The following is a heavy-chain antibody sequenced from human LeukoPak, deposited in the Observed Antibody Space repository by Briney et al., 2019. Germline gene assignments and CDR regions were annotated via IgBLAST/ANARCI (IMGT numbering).Heavy chain of an antibody. CDR1: GFTFSSYS. CDR3: ARDLLYYYDSSATDY. Sequence: GGSLRLSCAASGFTFSSYSINWVRQAPGKGLEGVSSISSSSSYIYYADSVKGRFTISRDKDKNSLYLQMNSLRAEDTAVYYCARDLLYYYDSSATDYWGQGTLVTVSS. J-gene: IGHJ4*02. D-gene: IGHD3-22*01. CDR2: ISSSSSYI. V-gene: IGHV3-21*01.